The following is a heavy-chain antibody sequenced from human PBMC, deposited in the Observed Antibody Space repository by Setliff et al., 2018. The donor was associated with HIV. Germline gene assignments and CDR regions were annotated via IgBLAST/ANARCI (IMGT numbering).Heavy chain of an antibody. J-gene: IGHJ4*02. V-gene: IGHV3-23*01. CDR3: AKGPGYSSSWYYFNY. Sequence: LSLSCAGSGFILSEYTISWVRQTPGKGLEWVSAIGGSGTYYADSVKGRFTISRDNSKNTLYLQMNSLRAEDTAVYYCAKGPGYSSSWYYFNYWGQGTLVTVSS. CDR1: GFILSEYT. D-gene: IGHD6-13*01. CDR2: IGGSGT.